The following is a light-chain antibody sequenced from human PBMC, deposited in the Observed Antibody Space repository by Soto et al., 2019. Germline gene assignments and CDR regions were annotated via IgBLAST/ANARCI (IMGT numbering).Light chain of an antibody. CDR1: QSVSSSY. CDR2: GAS. CDR3: QQYGSSHLT. V-gene: IGKV3-20*01. Sequence: EIVLTQSPGTLSLSPGERATLSCRASQSVSSSYLAWYQQKPGQAPRLLIYGASSRTTGIPDRFSGSGSGTDFTLTISRLEPEDFAVYYCQQYGSSHLTFGGGTKVXIK. J-gene: IGKJ4*01.